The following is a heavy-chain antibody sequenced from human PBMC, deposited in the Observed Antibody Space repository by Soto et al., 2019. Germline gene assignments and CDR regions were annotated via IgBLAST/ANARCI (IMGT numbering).Heavy chain of an antibody. CDR3: ARAPMVLSRSYFGS. CDR1: GGSISNFY. J-gene: IGHJ4*02. D-gene: IGHD2-8*01. Sequence: SETLSLTCTVSGGSISNFYWSWIRQPPGKGLECIGYISYSGNTNYNPSLKSRVSISVDTSKNQLSLNLTSVTAADTAVYSWARAPMVLSRSYFGSWGQGTPVAVSS. V-gene: IGHV4-59*01. CDR2: ISYSGNT.